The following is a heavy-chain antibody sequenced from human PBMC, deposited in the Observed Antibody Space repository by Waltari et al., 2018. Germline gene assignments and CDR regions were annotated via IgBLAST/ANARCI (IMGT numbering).Heavy chain of an antibody. V-gene: IGHV1-8*01. D-gene: IGHD3-10*01. CDR3: ARAAGAQALDV. CDR2: MNPRGGST. J-gene: IGHJ3*01. Sequence: QVQLVQSGAEVRKPGASVKISCEASGDTFTRLEIHWVRQAPGQGLEWMGWMNPRGGSTGYAQSVQDRITMSRDTSINTAYMELSSLRFEDTALYFCARAAGAQALDVWGQGTLVTVSS. CDR1: GDTFTRLE.